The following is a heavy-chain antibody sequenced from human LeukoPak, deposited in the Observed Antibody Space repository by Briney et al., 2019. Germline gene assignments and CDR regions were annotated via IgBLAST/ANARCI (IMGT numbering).Heavy chain of an antibody. CDR3: ARDGDLPYDILTGYSKRSLDY. CDR2: ISSSSSTI. Sequence: PGGSLRLSCAASGFTFSSYSMNWVRQAPGKGLEWVSYISSSSSTIYYADSVKGRFTISRDNAKNSLYLQMNSLRAEDTAVYYCARDGDLPYDILTGYSKRSLDYWGQGALVTVSS. V-gene: IGHV3-48*04. J-gene: IGHJ4*02. CDR1: GFTFSSYS. D-gene: IGHD3-9*01.